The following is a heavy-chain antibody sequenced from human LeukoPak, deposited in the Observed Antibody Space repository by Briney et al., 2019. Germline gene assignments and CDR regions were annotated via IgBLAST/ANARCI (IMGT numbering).Heavy chain of an antibody. CDR1: GGSISSGGYY. CDR2: IYYRGST. V-gene: IGHV4-31*03. D-gene: IGHD3-22*01. Sequence: SEALSLTCTVSGGSISSGGYYWSWIRQHPGKGLECLGYIYYRGSTYYNPSLKSRVTISVDTSKNQFSLKLSSVTAADTAAYYCARGKEGDYDRSGYYSYWGQGTLVTVSP. J-gene: IGHJ4*02. CDR3: ARGKEGDYDRSGYYSY.